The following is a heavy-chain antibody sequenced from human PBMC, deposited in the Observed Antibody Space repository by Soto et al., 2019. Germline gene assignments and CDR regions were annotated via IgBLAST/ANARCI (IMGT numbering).Heavy chain of an antibody. D-gene: IGHD5-18*01. J-gene: IGHJ5*02. CDR3: TSSEIGYSYGLRNWFDP. CDR1: GFTVSTTS. V-gene: IGHV3-66*01. Sequence: GGSLRLSCAASGFTVSTTSMIWVRQAPGTGLEWVSVMYTGGNTYFADSVRGRFTISRDNLKNTLYLQMDALRVEDTAVYYCTSSEIGYSYGLRNWFDPWGQGTLVTVSS. CDR2: MYTGGNT.